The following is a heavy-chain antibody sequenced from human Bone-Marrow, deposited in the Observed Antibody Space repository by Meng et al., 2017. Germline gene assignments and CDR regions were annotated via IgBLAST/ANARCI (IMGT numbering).Heavy chain of an antibody. J-gene: IGHJ4*02. CDR1: GFTFGSTW. CDR3: TGHTDY. Sequence: GESLKISCVASGFTFGSTWMGWVRQVPGKGVEWVGRIKSKIDGGTTQLAAPVEGRFTISRDDSKNTVFLQMNSLKTEDTAVYYCTGHTDYWGQGALVTVSS. V-gene: IGHV3-15*01. CDR2: IKSKIDGGTT.